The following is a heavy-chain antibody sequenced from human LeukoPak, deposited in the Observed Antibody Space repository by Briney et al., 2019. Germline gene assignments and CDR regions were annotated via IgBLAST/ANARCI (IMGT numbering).Heavy chain of an antibody. CDR1: GFTFSSYG. CDR3: AKEGYYGAAYYYGMDV. V-gene: IGHV3-30*18. J-gene: IGHJ6*04. CDR2: ISYDGSNK. D-gene: IGHD3-10*01. Sequence: GGSLRLSCAASGFTFSSYGMHWVRQAPGKGLEWVAVISYDGSNKYYADSVKGRFTISRDNSKNTLYLQMNSLSAEDTAVYYCAKEGYYGAAYYYGMDVWGKGTTVTVSS.